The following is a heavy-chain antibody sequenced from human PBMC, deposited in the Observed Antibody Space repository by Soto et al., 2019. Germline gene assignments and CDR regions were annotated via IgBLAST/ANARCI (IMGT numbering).Heavy chain of an antibody. J-gene: IGHJ4*02. CDR3: VKDRYVDY. CDR1: GFTLSSYA. Sequence: RLSCSVSGFTLSSYAMHWVRQAPGKGLEYAASISSNGGSTYYADSVKGRFIISRDNSKNTLYLQMSSLRAEDTAVYYCVKDRYVDYWGQGALVTVSS. CDR2: ISSNGGST. V-gene: IGHV3-64D*06.